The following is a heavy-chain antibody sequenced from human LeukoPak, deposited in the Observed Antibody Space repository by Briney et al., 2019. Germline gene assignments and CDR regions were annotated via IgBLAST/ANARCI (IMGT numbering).Heavy chain of an antibody. Sequence: PGGSLRLSCAASGFTFSSYGMHWVRQAPGKGLEWVAVIWYDGSNKYCADSVKGRFTISRDNSKNTLYLQMNSLRAEDTAVYYCARDKGYCSGGSCYFGAPTYYFDYWGQGTLVTVSS. CDR1: GFTFSSYG. D-gene: IGHD2-15*01. V-gene: IGHV3-33*01. CDR2: IWYDGSNK. J-gene: IGHJ4*02. CDR3: ARDKGYCSGGSCYFGAPTYYFDY.